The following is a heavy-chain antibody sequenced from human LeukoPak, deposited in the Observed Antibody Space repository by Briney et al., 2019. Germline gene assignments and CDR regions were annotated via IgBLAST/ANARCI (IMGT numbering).Heavy chain of an antibody. V-gene: IGHV3-74*01. CDR1: GFTFSNDW. D-gene: IGHD6-6*01. Sequence: PGRSLRLSCAASGFTFSNDWMHWVRQAPGKGLVWVSRINSDGSSTTYADSVKGRFTISRDNAKNTLYLQMSSLRAEDTGVYHCARALGSIVDFWGQGTLVTVSS. CDR3: ARALGSIVDF. J-gene: IGHJ4*02. CDR2: INSDGSST.